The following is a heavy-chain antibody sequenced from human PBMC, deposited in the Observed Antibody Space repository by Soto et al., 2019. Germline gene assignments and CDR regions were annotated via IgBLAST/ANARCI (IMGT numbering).Heavy chain of an antibody. J-gene: IGHJ5*02. D-gene: IGHD3-10*01. CDR1: GYTFTSYG. CDR3: ARGVGSGSYYNQYNWFDP. V-gene: IGHV1-18*01. Sequence: ASVKVSCKASGYTFTSYGISWVRQAPGQGLEWMGWINVYNGNTKYAQKVQGRVTMTTDTSTSTAYMELMSLRSDDTAVYYCARGVGSGSYYNQYNWFDPWGKGTLVTVSS. CDR2: INVYNGNT.